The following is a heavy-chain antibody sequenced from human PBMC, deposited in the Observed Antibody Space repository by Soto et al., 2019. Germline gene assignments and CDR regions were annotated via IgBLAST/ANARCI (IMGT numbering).Heavy chain of an antibody. CDR2: IIPIFGTA. CDR1: GGTFSSYA. V-gene: IGHV1-69*01. CDR3: AIDRHTHSSTTVTPYYFDY. Sequence: QVQLVQSGAEVKKPVSSVKVSCKASGGTFSSYAISWVREAPGQGLEWMGGIIPIFGTANYAQKFQGRVTITADETTSTSYMELSSLRSEDTAVYYCAIDRHTHSSTTVTPYYFDYWGQGTLVTVSS. J-gene: IGHJ4*02. D-gene: IGHD4-17*01.